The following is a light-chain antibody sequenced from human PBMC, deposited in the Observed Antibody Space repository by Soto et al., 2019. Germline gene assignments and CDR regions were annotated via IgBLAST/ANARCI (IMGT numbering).Light chain of an antibody. V-gene: IGLV2-23*01. CDR1: SSDVGSYKL. CDR3: CSSAPSRTSVV. Sequence: QSALTQPASVSGSPGQSITISCTGTSSDVGSYKLVSWYQQYPGKAPKLMIYDGSERPSGVSNRFSGSKSGNTASLTVSGVQAAEEADYYCCSSAPSRTSVVFGGGTKLTVL. CDR2: DGS. J-gene: IGLJ2*01.